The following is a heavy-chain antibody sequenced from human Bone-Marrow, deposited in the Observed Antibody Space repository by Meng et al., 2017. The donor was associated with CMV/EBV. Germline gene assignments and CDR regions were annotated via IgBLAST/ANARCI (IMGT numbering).Heavy chain of an antibody. CDR2: IWYDGSNK. Sequence: GESLKISCAASGFTFSSYGMHWVRQAPGKGLEWVAVIWYDGSNKYYADSVKGRFTISRDNSKNTLYLQMNSLRAEDTAVYYCARLGYCSSTSCPLEGYYYYGMDVWGQGTTVTVSS. V-gene: IGHV3-33*01. J-gene: IGHJ6*02. CDR1: GFTFSSYG. D-gene: IGHD2-2*01. CDR3: ARLGYCSSTSCPLEGYYYYGMDV.